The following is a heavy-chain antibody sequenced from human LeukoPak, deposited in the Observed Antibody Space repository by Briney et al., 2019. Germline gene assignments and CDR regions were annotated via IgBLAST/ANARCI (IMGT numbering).Heavy chain of an antibody. CDR2: ISGSSSYI. CDR1: GFTFSSYS. CDR3: ARESGSGSYYDY. Sequence: GGSLRLSCAASGFTFSSYSMNWVRQAPGKGLEWVSSISGSSSYIYYADSVKGRFTISRDDAKNSLYLQMNSLRAEDTAVYYCARESGSGSYYDYWGQGTLVTVSS. D-gene: IGHD3-10*01. V-gene: IGHV3-21*01. J-gene: IGHJ4*02.